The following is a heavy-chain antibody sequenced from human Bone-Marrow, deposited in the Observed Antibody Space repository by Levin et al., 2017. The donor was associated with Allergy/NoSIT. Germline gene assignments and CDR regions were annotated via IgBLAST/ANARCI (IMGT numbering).Heavy chain of an antibody. J-gene: IGHJ4*02. V-gene: IGHV3-15*01. CDR3: ATEQLGTETTGNFDY. Sequence: GESLKISCAASGFSFSHAWMSWVRQAPGKGLEWVGRIQSIPDGGTTDYAAPVKGRFTISRDDSKNTLYLQMNSLKTDDTAVYYCATEQLGTETTGNFDYWGQGTLVTVSS. CDR1: GFSFSHAW. CDR2: IQSIPDGGTT. D-gene: IGHD4-17*01.